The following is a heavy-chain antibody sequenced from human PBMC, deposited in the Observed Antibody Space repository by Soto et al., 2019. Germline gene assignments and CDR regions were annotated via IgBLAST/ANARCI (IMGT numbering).Heavy chain of an antibody. D-gene: IGHD6-13*01. Sequence: PGGSLRLSCAASGFTFSTYPMGWARQAPGKGLEWVSGIVGSGGSTYYADSVKGRFTISRDNSKNTLYLQMHSLRVEDTALYYCAKGQQQLGTGFDYWGHGIMVTVSS. V-gene: IGHV3-23*01. CDR2: IVGSGGST. J-gene: IGHJ4*01. CDR3: AKGQQQLGTGFDY. CDR1: GFTFSTYP.